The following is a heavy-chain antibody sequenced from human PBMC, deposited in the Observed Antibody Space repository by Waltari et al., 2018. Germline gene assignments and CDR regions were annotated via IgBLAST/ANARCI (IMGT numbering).Heavy chain of an antibody. CDR2: IHHRVRT. V-gene: IGHV4-39*01. D-gene: IGHD1-1*01. CDR1: GGSITTNNYY. J-gene: IGHJ5*02. CDR3: TKSGNSMTAFNYFDP. Sequence: QLQFQESGPGLVRPSETLSLTCSVSGGSITTNNYYWAWSRQSPKKGLEWLGSIHHRVRTYFRRSFRHRLSLPVYAPKIQFSLRLTSVTAADTGIYYCTKSGNSMTAFNYFDPWGPGTLATVSS.